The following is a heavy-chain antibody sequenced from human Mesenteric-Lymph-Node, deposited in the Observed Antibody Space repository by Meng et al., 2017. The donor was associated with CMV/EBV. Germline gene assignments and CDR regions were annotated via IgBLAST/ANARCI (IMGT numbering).Heavy chain of an antibody. CDR3: AKVRFFNDMDYFDN. CDR2: IGTGGDT. Sequence: GGSLRLSCAASGFAFSSYALHWVRRAPGKGLEWVSAIGTGGDTYYADSVMGRFTISRDNAKNSLYLQMNSLRAEDMAFYYCAKVRFFNDMDYFDNWGQGTLVTVSS. D-gene: IGHD3-3*01. J-gene: IGHJ4*02. V-gene: IGHV3-47*02. CDR1: GFAFSSYA.